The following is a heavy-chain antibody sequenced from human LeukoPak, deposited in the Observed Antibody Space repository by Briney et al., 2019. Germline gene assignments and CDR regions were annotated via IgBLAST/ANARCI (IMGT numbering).Heavy chain of an antibody. CDR2: ISAYNGKT. D-gene: IGHD2-8*01. V-gene: IGHV1-18*01. Sequence: ASVKVSCKASDYTFTNYGISWVRQAPGQGLEWMGWISAYNGKTYYAQKFQGRVIVTTNTSTSTAYMDLRSLRSDDTAVYYGARTNLDCKRGVCYDYWGQGTPVTVSS. J-gene: IGHJ4*02. CDR1: DYTFTNYG. CDR3: ARTNLDCKRGVCYDY.